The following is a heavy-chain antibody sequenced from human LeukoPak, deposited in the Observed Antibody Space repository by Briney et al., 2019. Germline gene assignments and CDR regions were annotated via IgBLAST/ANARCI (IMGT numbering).Heavy chain of an antibody. J-gene: IGHJ3*02. CDR1: GGSISTYY. V-gene: IGHV4-59*01. CDR2: IYYSGST. Sequence: SETLSLTCTVSGGSISTYYWSWIRQPPGKGLEWIGYIYYSGSTDYNPSLKSRVTISVDPSKNQFSLKLSSVTAADTAVYYCARSLRLGELSGDAFDIWGQGTMVTVSS. D-gene: IGHD3-16*02. CDR3: ARSLRLGELSGDAFDI.